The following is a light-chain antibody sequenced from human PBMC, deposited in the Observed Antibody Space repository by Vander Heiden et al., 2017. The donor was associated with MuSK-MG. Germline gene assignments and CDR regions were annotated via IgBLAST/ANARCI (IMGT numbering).Light chain of an antibody. Sequence: QSALTQPRPVSGSPGQSVTISCTGTSSDVGGYNYVSWYQQHPGKAPKLMIYDVSKRPSGVPDRFSGSKPGNTASLTISGLQAEDEADYYCCSYAGSYPVFGGGTKLTVL. J-gene: IGLJ2*01. CDR1: SSDVGGYNY. CDR3: CSYAGSYPV. CDR2: DVS. V-gene: IGLV2-11*01.